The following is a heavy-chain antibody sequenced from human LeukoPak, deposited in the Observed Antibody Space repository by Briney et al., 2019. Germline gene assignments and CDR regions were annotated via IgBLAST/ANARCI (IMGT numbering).Heavy chain of an antibody. CDR2: IYYSGST. Sequence: SETLSLTCAVSGGSISSGGYYWSWIRQPPGKGLEWIGYIYYSGSTNYNPSLKSRVTILVDTSKNQFSLKLSSATAADTAVYYCARLDISTYYFDYWGQGTLVTVSS. J-gene: IGHJ4*02. V-gene: IGHV4-61*08. D-gene: IGHD2-2*03. CDR3: ARLDISTYYFDY. CDR1: GGSISSGGYY.